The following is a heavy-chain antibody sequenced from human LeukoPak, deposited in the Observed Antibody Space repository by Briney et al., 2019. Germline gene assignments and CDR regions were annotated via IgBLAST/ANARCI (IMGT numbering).Heavy chain of an antibody. V-gene: IGHV4-38-2*02. CDR1: GDSISNPYY. CDR2: ISHSGST. Sequence: SKTLSLTCTVSGDSISNPYYWGWIRQPPGKGLEWIGSISHSGSTFYTPSLRSRVTISLDTSKNQFSLKLNSVTAADTAVYYCARDTWKDYYYYFMDVWGKGTTVTVSS. J-gene: IGHJ6*03. D-gene: IGHD1-1*01. CDR3: ARDTWKDYYYYFMDV.